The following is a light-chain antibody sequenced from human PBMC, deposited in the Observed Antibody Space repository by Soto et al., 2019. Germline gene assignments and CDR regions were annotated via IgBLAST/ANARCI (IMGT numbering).Light chain of an antibody. Sequence: EIVLTQSPGTLSLSPGERATLSCRASQRVSSSYLAWYQQKPGQAPRLLMYGVSSRATGIPDRFSGSGSGTEFTLTISRLEPEDFAVFYCQQYGSSLYTFGQGTKLEIK. J-gene: IGKJ2*01. V-gene: IGKV3-20*01. CDR1: QRVSSSY. CDR2: GVS. CDR3: QQYGSSLYT.